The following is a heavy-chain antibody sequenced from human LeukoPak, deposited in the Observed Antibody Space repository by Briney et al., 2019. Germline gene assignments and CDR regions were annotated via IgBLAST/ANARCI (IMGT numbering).Heavy chain of an antibody. V-gene: IGHV4-34*01. CDR3: ARGRRDYYYGMDV. Sequence: PSETLSLTCAVYGGSFSGYYWSWIRQPPGKGLEWIGEINHSGSTNYNPSLKSRVTMSVDTSKNQFSLKLSSVTAADTAVYYCARGRRDYYYGMDVWGQGTTVTVSS. CDR1: GGSFSGYY. J-gene: IGHJ6*02. CDR2: INHSGST.